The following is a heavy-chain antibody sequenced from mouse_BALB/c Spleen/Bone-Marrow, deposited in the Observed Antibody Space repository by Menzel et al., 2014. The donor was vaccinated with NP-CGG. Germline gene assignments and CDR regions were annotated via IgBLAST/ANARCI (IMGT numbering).Heavy chain of an antibody. V-gene: IGHV1-4*02. Sequence: QVQLQQSAAELARPGASVKMSCKASGYTFSSYTMHWVKQRPGQDLEWIGFINPSSDYAEYNEKFKDKTILTADKSSSTAYMQLSSLTYEDSAVYYCAKPTVVADFDYWGQGTTLTVSS. CDR1: GYTFSSYT. J-gene: IGHJ2*01. CDR2: INPSSDYA. D-gene: IGHD1-1*01. CDR3: AKPTVVADFDY.